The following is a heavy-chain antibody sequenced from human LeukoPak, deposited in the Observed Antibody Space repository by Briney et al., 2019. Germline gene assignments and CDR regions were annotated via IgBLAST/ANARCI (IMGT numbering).Heavy chain of an antibody. J-gene: IGHJ4*02. CDR3: AKAFLTVQNFDF. CDR1: GFTFSSYG. Sequence: GGSLRLSCAASGFTFSSYGMSWVRQAPGKGLEWVSSIRGNGVSTYYADSVRGRFTISRDNSNNALYLQMNSVRAEDTAVYYCAKAFLTVQNFDFWGQGTLVTVSS. CDR2: IRGNGVST. V-gene: IGHV3-23*01. D-gene: IGHD1-14*01.